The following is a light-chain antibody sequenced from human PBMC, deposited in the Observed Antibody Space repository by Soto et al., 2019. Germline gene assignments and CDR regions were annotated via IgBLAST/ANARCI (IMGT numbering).Light chain of an antibody. J-gene: IGKJ1*01. CDR3: QQYGTAPWT. CDR2: GAS. CDR1: QSVSSGY. V-gene: IGKV3-20*01. Sequence: DIVLTQSPGTLYLSPGERATLSCRASQSVSSGYLAWYQQRPGQAPRLLIYGASTRATGIPDRFSGSGSGTDFTLTISRLEPEDFAVYYCQQYGTAPWTFGQGTKVEIK.